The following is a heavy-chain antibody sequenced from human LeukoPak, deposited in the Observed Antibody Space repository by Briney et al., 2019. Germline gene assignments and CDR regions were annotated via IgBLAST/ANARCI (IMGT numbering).Heavy chain of an antibody. Sequence: SETLSLTCTVSGGSLSSYYWSWIRQPPGKGLEWIGYIYYSGSTNYNPSLKSRVTISVDTSKNQFSLKLSSVTAADTAVYYCARGYPWGDYYDSSGYYFFDYWGQGTLVTVSS. CDR3: ARGYPWGDYYDSSGYYFFDY. V-gene: IGHV4-59*01. J-gene: IGHJ4*02. CDR2: IYYSGST. D-gene: IGHD3-22*01. CDR1: GGSLSSYY.